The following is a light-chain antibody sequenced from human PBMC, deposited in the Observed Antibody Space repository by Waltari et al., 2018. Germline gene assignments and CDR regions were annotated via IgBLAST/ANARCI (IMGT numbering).Light chain of an antibody. CDR2: AAS. CDR3: QQGYRTPLT. J-gene: IGKJ4*01. V-gene: IGKV1-39*01. Sequence: DIQMTQSPSSLSASVVDRVTITCRASQSVSNYLNWYQQRPGKAPKLLIYAASTLQSGVPSRFGGSGSGTDFTLTISSLQPEDFATYYCQQGYRTPLTFGGGTKVDIK. CDR1: QSVSNY.